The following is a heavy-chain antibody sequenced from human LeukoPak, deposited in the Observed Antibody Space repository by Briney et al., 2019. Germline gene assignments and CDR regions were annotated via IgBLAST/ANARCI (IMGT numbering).Heavy chain of an antibody. CDR2: IRSKAYGGTT. Sequence: GGSLRLSCTASGFTFGDYAMSWVRQAPGKGLEWVGFIRSKAYGGTTEYAASVKGRFTISRDDSKSIAYLQMNSLKTEDTTVYYCTRGIAAAVFEYYFDYWGQGTLVTVSS. D-gene: IGHD6-13*01. J-gene: IGHJ4*02. CDR1: GFTFGDYA. V-gene: IGHV3-49*04. CDR3: TRGIAAAVFEYYFDY.